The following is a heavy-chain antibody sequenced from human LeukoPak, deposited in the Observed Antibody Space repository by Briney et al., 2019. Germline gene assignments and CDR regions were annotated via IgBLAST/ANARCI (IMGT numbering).Heavy chain of an antibody. D-gene: IGHD3-22*01. CDR3: ARDPSSGSGAYYYDSSGSNWFDP. J-gene: IGHJ5*02. Sequence: GASVKVSCKTSGYTFTGYYMHWVRQAPGQGLEWMGWINPNSGGTNYAQKFQGRVTMTRDTSISTAYMELSRLRSDDTAVYYCARDPSSGSGAYYYDSSGSNWFDPWGQGTLVTVSS. V-gene: IGHV1-2*02. CDR2: INPNSGGT. CDR1: GYTFTGYY.